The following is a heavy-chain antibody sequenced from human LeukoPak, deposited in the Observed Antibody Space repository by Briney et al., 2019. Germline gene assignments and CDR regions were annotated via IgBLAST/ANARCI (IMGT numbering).Heavy chain of an antibody. D-gene: IGHD1-26*01. CDR2: IYYSGTI. CDR1: GGSISGHY. Sequence: SETLSLTCTVSGGSISGHYWNWIRQPPGKGLEWIGYIYYSGTIKYNPSLKSRVTISVDTSKNQFSLKLNSLTAADTAVYYCARREDFKSSRFDPWGQGILVTVSS. V-gene: IGHV4-59*11. CDR3: ARREDFKSSRFDP. J-gene: IGHJ5*02.